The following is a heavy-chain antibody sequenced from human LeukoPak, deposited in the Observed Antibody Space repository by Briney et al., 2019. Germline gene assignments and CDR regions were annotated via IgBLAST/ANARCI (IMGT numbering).Heavy chain of an antibody. CDR3: ARWLSDKIDSNGYIDY. V-gene: IGHV3-33*01. CDR2: IWYDGSKK. CDR1: GYTFRRNG. Sequence: GGSLRLSCAASGYTFRRNGMHWVRQAPGKGLEWVAVIWYDGSKKYYGDSVKGRFTISRDNSKNTLYLQMNSLRAEDTAVYYCARWLSDKIDSNGYIDYWGQGTLVTVSS. J-gene: IGHJ4*02. D-gene: IGHD5-18*01.